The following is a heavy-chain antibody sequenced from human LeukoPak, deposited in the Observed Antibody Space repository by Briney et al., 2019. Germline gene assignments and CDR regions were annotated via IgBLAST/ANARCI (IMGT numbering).Heavy chain of an antibody. V-gene: IGHV3-30*03. CDR1: GFTFSSYG. D-gene: IGHD2-15*01. CDR3: ARGGWRVVAATGY. J-gene: IGHJ4*02. Sequence: GRSLRLSCAASGFTFSSYGMHWVRQAPGKGLEWVAVISYDGSNKYYADSVKGRFTISRDNSKNTLYLQMNSLRAEDTAVYYCARGGWRVVAATGYWGQGTLVTVSS. CDR2: ISYDGSNK.